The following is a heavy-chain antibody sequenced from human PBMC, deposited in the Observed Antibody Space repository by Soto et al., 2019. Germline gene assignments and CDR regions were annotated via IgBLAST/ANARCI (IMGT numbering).Heavy chain of an antibody. CDR3: AGVGSGGDGPLYYYYGMDV. CDR1: GFTFSSYW. D-gene: IGHD1-26*01. Sequence: GGSLRLSCAASGFTFSSYWMSWVRQAPGKGLEWVANIQQEGSEKYYVDSVKGRVTISRDNAKNSLYLQVNSLGAEDTAVYYCAGVGSGGDGPLYYYYGMDVWGQGTTVTVSS. V-gene: IGHV3-7*03. CDR2: IQQEGSEK. J-gene: IGHJ6*02.